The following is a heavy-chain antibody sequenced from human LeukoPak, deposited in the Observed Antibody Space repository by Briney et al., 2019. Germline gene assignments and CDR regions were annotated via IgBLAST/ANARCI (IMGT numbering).Heavy chain of an antibody. V-gene: IGHV4-61*02. CDR3: AKSVTTLPLSPMDV. J-gene: IGHJ6*03. D-gene: IGHD4-11*01. Sequence: SQTLSLTCTVSGGSISSGNYYWSWIRQPAGKGLEWIGRIYASGSTNYNPSLKSRVTISVDTSKNQFSLKLSSVTAADTAVYYCAKSVTTLPLSPMDVWGKGTTVTVSS. CDR1: GGSISSGNYY. CDR2: IYASGST.